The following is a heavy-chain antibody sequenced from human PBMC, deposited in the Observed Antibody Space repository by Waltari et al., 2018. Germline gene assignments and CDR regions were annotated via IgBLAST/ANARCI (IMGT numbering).Heavy chain of an antibody. CDR1: GGSFSGYY. J-gene: IGHJ6*02. V-gene: IGHV4-34*01. D-gene: IGHD5-12*01. Sequence: QVQLQQWGAGLLKPSATLSLTCAVHGGSFSGYYWSWHRQPPGKGLEWIGEINHSGSTNYNPSLKSRVTISVDTSKNQFSLKLSSVTAADTAVYYWARGRRGYGIHYYYYGMDVWGQGTTVTVSS. CDR2: INHSGST. CDR3: ARGRRGYGIHYYYYGMDV.